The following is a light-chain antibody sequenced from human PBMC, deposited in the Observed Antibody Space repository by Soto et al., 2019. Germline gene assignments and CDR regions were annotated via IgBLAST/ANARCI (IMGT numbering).Light chain of an antibody. J-gene: IGKJ4*01. CDR2: DTS. V-gene: IGKV3-15*01. Sequence: EIVMTQSPATLSASPGEGATLSCRASQGIGDTLAWYQQKPGQTPRLLIYDTSIRATGVPARFSGSRSGAEFTLTISSLQSEDFAVYYCQHYVNWPLTFGGGTKVESK. CDR1: QGIGDT. CDR3: QHYVNWPLT.